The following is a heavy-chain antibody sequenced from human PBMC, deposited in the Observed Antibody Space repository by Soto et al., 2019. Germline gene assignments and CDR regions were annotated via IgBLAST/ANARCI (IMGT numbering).Heavy chain of an antibody. CDR2: ISYDGSNK. D-gene: IGHD4-17*01. CDR1: GFTFSSYA. Sequence: QVQLVESGGGVVQPGRSLRLSCAASGFTFSSYAMHWVPQAPGKGLEWVAVISYDGSNKYYADSVKGRFTISRDNSKNTLYLQMNSLIAEDTAVYYCARERYGDYDYWGQGTLVTVSS. J-gene: IGHJ4*02. V-gene: IGHV3-30-3*01. CDR3: ARERYGDYDY.